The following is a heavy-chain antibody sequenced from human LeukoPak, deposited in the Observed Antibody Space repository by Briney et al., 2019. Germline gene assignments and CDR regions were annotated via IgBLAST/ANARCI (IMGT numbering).Heavy chain of an antibody. CDR3: AKDAEKYSGYDLYYFDY. J-gene: IGHJ4*02. D-gene: IGHD5-12*01. Sequence: PGGSLRLSCAASGFTFSSYSMNWVRQAPGKGLEWVSSISSSSSYIYYADSVKGRFTISRDNAKNSLYLQMNSLRAEDTAVYYCAKDAEKYSGYDLYYFDYWGQGTLVTVSS. CDR1: GFTFSSYS. V-gene: IGHV3-21*04. CDR2: ISSSSSYI.